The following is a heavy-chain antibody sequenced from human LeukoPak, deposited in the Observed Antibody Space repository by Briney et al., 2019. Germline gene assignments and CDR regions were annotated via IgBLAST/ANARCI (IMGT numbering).Heavy chain of an antibody. V-gene: IGHV3-23*01. D-gene: IGHD2-2*01. CDR1: GFTFSSYA. Sequence: GGSLRLSCAASGFTFSSYAMSWVRQAPGKGLEWVSAISGSGGSTYYADSVKGRFTISRDNSKNTLYLQMNSLRAEDTAVYYCAKDLKDCSSTSCYFDYWGQGTLVTVSS. J-gene: IGHJ4*02. CDR3: AKDLKDCSSTSCYFDY. CDR2: ISGSGGST.